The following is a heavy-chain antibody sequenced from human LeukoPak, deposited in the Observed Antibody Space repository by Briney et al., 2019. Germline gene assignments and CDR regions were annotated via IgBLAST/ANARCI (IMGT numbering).Heavy chain of an antibody. Sequence: SETLSLTCTVSGYSISSGYYWGWIRQPPGKGLEWIGEINHSGSTNYNPSLKNRVTISVDTSKNQFSLKLSSVTAADTAVYYCARAGLYDSLDYWGQGTLVTVSS. CDR2: INHSGST. CDR1: GYSISSGYY. J-gene: IGHJ4*02. D-gene: IGHD3-22*01. V-gene: IGHV4-38-2*02. CDR3: ARAGLYDSLDY.